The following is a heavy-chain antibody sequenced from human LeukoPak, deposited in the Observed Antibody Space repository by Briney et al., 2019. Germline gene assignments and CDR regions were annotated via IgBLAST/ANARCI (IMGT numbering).Heavy chain of an antibody. J-gene: IGHJ3*02. D-gene: IGHD3-9*01. V-gene: IGHV1-2*02. CDR1: GYTFTGYN. CDR3: ATLYYDILTDDSFDI. CDR2: INPNSGGT. Sequence: GASVKVSCKASGYTFTGYNMHWVRQATGQGLEWMGWINPNSGGTKYPQKFQGRVTLTRDTSISTAYMELSRLRSDDTAIYYCATLYYDILTDDSFDIWGQGTMVTVSS.